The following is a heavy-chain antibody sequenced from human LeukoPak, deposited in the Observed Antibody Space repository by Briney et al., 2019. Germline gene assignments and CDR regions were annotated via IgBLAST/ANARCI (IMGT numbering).Heavy chain of an antibody. CDR1: GLTSSIYS. V-gene: IGHV3-48*02. CDR2: ISINSSSI. D-gene: IGHD3-10*01. CDR3: ARGVELYGSGSSYYFHY. J-gene: IGHJ4*02. Sequence: PGRSPRLSGAASGLTSSIYSINAVRQAPGKRLERGSYISINSSSIYYADSVKGRFTISRDNAKNSLYLQMNSLIDEDTAVYYCARGVELYGSGSSYYFHYWGQGTLVTVSS.